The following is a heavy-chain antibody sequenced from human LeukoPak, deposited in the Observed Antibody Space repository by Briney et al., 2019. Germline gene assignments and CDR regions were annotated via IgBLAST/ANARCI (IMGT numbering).Heavy chain of an antibody. D-gene: IGHD4-23*01. CDR3: ARSTRHDYGGKGRLYYFDY. J-gene: IGHJ4*02. V-gene: IGHV3-74*01. Sequence: GGSLRLSCVASGFTLRTYWMHWVRQAPGKGLVWVSRITPDGSRTDHADSVRGRFTISRDDSKNTLYLQMDSLRAADTAVYYCARSTRHDYGGKGRLYYFDYWGQGTLVTVSS. CDR2: ITPDGSRT. CDR1: GFTLRTYW.